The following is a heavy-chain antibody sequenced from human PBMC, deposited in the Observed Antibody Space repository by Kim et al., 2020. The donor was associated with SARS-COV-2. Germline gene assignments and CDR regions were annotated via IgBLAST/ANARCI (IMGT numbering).Heavy chain of an antibody. J-gene: IGHJ4*02. CDR2: ISYDGSNK. Sequence: GGSLRLSCAASGFTFSSYGMHWVRQAPGKGLEWVAVISYDGSNKYYADSVKGRFTISRDNSKNTLYLQMNSLRAEDTAVYYCAKASSTSCHDYWGQGTL. D-gene: IGHD2-2*01. V-gene: IGHV3-30*18. CDR1: GFTFSSYG. CDR3: AKASSTSCHDY.